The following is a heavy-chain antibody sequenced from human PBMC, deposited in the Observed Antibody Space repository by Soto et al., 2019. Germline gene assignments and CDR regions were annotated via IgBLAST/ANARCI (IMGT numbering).Heavy chain of an antibody. CDR2: ISAYNGNT. J-gene: IGHJ6*02. Sequence: ASVKVSCKASGYTFTSYGISWVRQAPGRGLEWMGWISAYNGNTNYAQKLQGRVTMTTDTSTSTAYMELRSLRSDDTAVYYCARGAAYCGGDCYPTYGMDVWGQGTTVTVSS. CDR3: ARGAAYCGGDCYPTYGMDV. CDR1: GYTFTSYG. V-gene: IGHV1-18*01. D-gene: IGHD2-21*02.